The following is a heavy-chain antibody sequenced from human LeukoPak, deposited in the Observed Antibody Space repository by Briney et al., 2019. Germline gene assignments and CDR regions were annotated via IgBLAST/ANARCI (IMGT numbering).Heavy chain of an antibody. CDR3: ARVPRDPPMIVVAGAFDI. V-gene: IGHV4-59*01. Sequence: PSETLSLTCTVSGGSISSYYWSWIRQPPGKGLEWIGYIYYSGSTNYNPPLKSRVSISVDTSKNQFSLKLSSVTAADTAVYYCARVPRDPPMIVVAGAFDIWGQGTMVTVSS. D-gene: IGHD3-22*01. CDR1: GGSISSYY. CDR2: IYYSGST. J-gene: IGHJ3*02.